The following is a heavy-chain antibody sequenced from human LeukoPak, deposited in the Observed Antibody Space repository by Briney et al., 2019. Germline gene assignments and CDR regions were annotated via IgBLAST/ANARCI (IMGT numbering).Heavy chain of an antibody. D-gene: IGHD2-15*01. CDR3: ARVTLSEIVVFDI. Sequence: ASVKVSCKAFGYTFTSNYMHWVRQAPGQGPEWMGVISPSGGSTTYAQKSQGRVTLTRDMSTSTDYLELSSLRSDDTAVYYCARVTLSEIVVFDIWGQGTMVTVSS. V-gene: IGHV1-46*01. CDR1: GYTFTSNY. CDR2: ISPSGGST. J-gene: IGHJ3*02.